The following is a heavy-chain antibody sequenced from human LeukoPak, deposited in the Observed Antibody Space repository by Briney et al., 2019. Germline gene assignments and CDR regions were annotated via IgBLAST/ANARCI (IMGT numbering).Heavy chain of an antibody. D-gene: IGHD5-12*01. CDR2: ISYDGSNK. J-gene: IGHJ3*02. V-gene: IGHV3-30*04. CDR3: ARVYSGYDHDAFDI. Sequence: GGSLRLSCAASGFTFISYAIHWVRQAPGKGLEWVAVISYDGSNKYYADSVKGRFTISRDNSKNTLYLQMNSLRAEDTAVYYCARVYSGYDHDAFDIWGQGTMVTVSS. CDR1: GFTFISYA.